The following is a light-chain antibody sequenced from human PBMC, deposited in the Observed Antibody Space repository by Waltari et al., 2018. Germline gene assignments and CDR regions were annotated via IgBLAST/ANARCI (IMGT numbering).Light chain of an antibody. CDR2: GAS. CDR1: QSVSSSY. J-gene: IGKJ5*01. CDR3: QQYGSSPIT. Sequence: EIVLTQSPGTLSLSPGERATLSCRASQSVSSSYLALYQQKPGQAARLLIFGASSRATGIPDRFSGSGAGTDFTLTISRLEPEDFAVYYCQQYGSSPITFGQGTRLAIK. V-gene: IGKV3-20*01.